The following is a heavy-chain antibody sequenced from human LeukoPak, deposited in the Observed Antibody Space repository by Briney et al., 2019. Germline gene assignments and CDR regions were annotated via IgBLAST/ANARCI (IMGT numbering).Heavy chain of an antibody. J-gene: IGHJ4*02. D-gene: IGHD2-2*02. Sequence: PGGSLRLSCAASGFTFSSYAMSWVRQAPGKGLEWVSAISGSGGSTYYADSVKGRFTISRDNSKNTLYLQMNSLRAEDTAVYYCEIYRSSTSCYTVDYWGQGTLVTVSS. CDR1: GFTFSSYA. CDR3: EIYRSSTSCYTVDY. V-gene: IGHV3-23*01. CDR2: ISGSGGST.